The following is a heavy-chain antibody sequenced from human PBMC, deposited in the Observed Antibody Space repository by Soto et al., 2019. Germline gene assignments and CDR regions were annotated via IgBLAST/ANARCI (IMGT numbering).Heavy chain of an antibody. V-gene: IGHV4-59*01. D-gene: IGHD2-15*01. Sequence: TLSLTCTVSGGSISSYYWSWIRQPPGKGLEWIGYIYYSGSTNYNPSLKSRVTISVDTSKNQFSLKLSSVTAADTAVYYCARGGGSYGMDVWGQGTTVTVSS. CDR2: IYYSGST. CDR1: GGSISSYY. CDR3: ARGGGSYGMDV. J-gene: IGHJ6*02.